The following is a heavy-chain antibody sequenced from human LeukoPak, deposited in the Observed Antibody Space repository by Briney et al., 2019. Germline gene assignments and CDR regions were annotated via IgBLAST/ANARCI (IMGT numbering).Heavy chain of an antibody. CDR1: GGSLSGYS. D-gene: IGHD4-23*01. Sequence: PSETLSLTCAVYGGSLSGYSWSRIRQPPGKGLEWIGEISHSGSATYNPPLESRVTISLDTSNNQFSLKLTSPTAADTAVFYCASSKTTVVTPTFGFHYYHYMDVWGKGTTVTVSS. CDR3: ASSKTTVVTPTFGFHYYHYMDV. CDR2: ISHSGSA. J-gene: IGHJ6*03. V-gene: IGHV4-34*01.